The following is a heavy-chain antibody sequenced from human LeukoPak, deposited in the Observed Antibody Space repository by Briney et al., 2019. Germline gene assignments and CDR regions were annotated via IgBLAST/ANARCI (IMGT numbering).Heavy chain of an antibody. V-gene: IGHV7-4-1*02. CDR3: ARAHYGDYPDYYYYYYMDV. J-gene: IGHJ6*03. CDR2: INTNTGNP. D-gene: IGHD4-17*01. Sequence: ASVKVSCKASGYTFTSYAMNWVRQAPGQGLEWMGWINTNTGNPTYAQGFTGRFVFSLDTSVSTAYLQISSLKAEDTAVYYCARAHYGDYPDYYYYYYMDVWGKGTTVTVSS. CDR1: GYTFTSYA.